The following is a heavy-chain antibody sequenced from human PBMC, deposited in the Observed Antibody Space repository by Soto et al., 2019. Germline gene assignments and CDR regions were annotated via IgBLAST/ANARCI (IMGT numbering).Heavy chain of an antibody. CDR2: ISGSGGST. V-gene: IGHV3-23*01. D-gene: IGHD2-2*02. J-gene: IGHJ4*02. CDR1: GFTFSSYA. Sequence: GGSLRLSCAASGFTFSSYAMRWVRQAPGKGLEWVAVISGSGGSTYYADSVKGRFTISRDNSKNTLYLQMNSLRAGDTAVYYCAKLCSGTSCYTDYWGQGTLVTVSS. CDR3: AKLCSGTSCYTDY.